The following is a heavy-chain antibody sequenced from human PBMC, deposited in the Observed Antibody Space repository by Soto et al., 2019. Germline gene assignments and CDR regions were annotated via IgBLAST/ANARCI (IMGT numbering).Heavy chain of an antibody. CDR3: AMLGGWSGGSSGMEV. Sequence: EVQLVESGGGLVQPGGSLRLSCAASGLIFSDYHIDWVRQAPGKGLEWVGRIRRKANSYTTEYAASVKGRFTISRDDSKNSLYLQMNSLKSEDTAVYYCAMLGGWSGGSSGMEVWGQGTTVTVSS. D-gene: IGHD6-19*01. V-gene: IGHV3-72*01. CDR1: GLIFSDYH. CDR2: IRRKANSYTT. J-gene: IGHJ6*02.